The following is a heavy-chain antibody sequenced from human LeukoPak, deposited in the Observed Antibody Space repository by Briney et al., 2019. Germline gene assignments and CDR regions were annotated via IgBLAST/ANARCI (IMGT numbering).Heavy chain of an antibody. Sequence: PGRSLRLSCAASGFTFSSYGMHWVRQAPGKGLEWVAVISYDGSNKYYADSVKGRFTISRDNSKNTLYLQMNSLRAEDTAVYYCAKDEDYYDSSGNVPYYFDYWGQGTLVTVSS. V-gene: IGHV3-30*18. D-gene: IGHD3-22*01. J-gene: IGHJ4*02. CDR2: ISYDGSNK. CDR1: GFTFSSYG. CDR3: AKDEDYYDSSGNVPYYFDY.